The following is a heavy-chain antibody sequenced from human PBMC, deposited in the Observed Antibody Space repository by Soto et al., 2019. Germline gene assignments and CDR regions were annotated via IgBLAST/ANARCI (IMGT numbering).Heavy chain of an antibody. D-gene: IGHD3-22*01. CDR2: FDPEDGET. J-gene: IGHJ5*02. V-gene: IGHV1-24*01. Sequence: ASVKVSCKVSGYTXTELSMHWVRQAPGKGLEWMGGFDPEDGETIYAQKFQGRVTMTEDTSTDTAYMELSSLRSEDTAVYYCATEARYYDSSGYFNWFDPWGQGTLVTVSS. CDR3: ATEARYYDSSGYFNWFDP. CDR1: GYTXTELS.